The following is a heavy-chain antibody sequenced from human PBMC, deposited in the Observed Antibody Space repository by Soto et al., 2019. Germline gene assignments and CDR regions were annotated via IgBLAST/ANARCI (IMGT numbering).Heavy chain of an antibody. CDR3: ARSRVRVGATAGRAMGY. Sequence: QVQLVQSGAEVKKPGASVKVSCKASGYTFTSYGISWVRQAPGQGLEWMGWISAYNGNTNYAQKLQGRVTMPTDTATSTAYMELRSLRSDDTAVYYCARSRVRVGATAGRAMGYWGQGTLVTVSS. V-gene: IGHV1-18*01. CDR2: ISAYNGNT. J-gene: IGHJ4*02. D-gene: IGHD1-26*01. CDR1: GYTFTSYG.